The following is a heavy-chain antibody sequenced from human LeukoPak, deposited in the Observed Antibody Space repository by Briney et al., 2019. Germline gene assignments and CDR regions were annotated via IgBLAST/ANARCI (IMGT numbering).Heavy chain of an antibody. CDR1: GYTFTSYY. Sequence: ASVKVSCKASGYTFTSYYMHWVRQAPGQGLEWMGIINPSGGSTSYAQKFQGRVTMTRDTSTSTAYMELSRLRSDDTAVYYCARASWGSGGDYWGQGTLVTVSS. D-gene: IGHD7-27*01. J-gene: IGHJ4*02. CDR3: ARASWGSGGDY. V-gene: IGHV1-46*01. CDR2: INPSGGST.